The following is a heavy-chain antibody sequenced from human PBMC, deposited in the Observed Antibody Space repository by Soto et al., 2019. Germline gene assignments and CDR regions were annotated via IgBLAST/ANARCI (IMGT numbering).Heavy chain of an antibody. Sequence: EVQLVESGGGLVQPGGSLRLSCAASGFTFSGSWMHWVRPAPGKGLVWVSRINGDGSGTSYADFVKGRFTISRDDAKNTLFLQMNGLRAEDTAVYYCARGILGSRTANVYWGQGTLVSV. J-gene: IGHJ4*02. V-gene: IGHV3-74*01. CDR2: INGDGSGT. CDR3: ARGILGSRTANVY. CDR1: GFTFSGSW. D-gene: IGHD3-10*01.